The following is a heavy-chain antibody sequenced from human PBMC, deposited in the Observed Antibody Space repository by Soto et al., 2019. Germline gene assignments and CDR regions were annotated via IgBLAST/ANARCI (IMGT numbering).Heavy chain of an antibody. J-gene: IGHJ6*02. D-gene: IGHD3-22*01. V-gene: IGHV6-1*01. CDR3: ARDLAYYYDSREGYYYGMDV. CDR2: TYYRSKWYI. Sequence: PSQTLSLTCAISGDSVSSNDATWDWIRQSPSRGLEWLGRTYYRSKWYIDYAVSVKSRITINPDTSKNQFSLQLNSVTPEDTAVYYCARDLAYYYDSREGYYYGMDVWGQGTTVTVSS. CDR1: GDSVSSNDAT.